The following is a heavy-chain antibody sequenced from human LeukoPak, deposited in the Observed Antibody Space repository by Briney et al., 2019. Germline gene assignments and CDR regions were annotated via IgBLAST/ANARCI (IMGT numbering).Heavy chain of an antibody. D-gene: IGHD3-22*01. J-gene: IGHJ6*03. Sequence: ASVKVSCKASGGTFSSYAISWVRQAPGQGLEWMGWISAYNGNTNYAQKLQGRVTMTTDTSTSTAYMELRSLRSDDTAVYYCARHRGYRYDSSGYPAYYYYMDVWGKGTTVTVSS. V-gene: IGHV1-18*01. CDR1: GGTFSSYA. CDR3: ARHRGYRYDSSGYPAYYYYMDV. CDR2: ISAYNGNT.